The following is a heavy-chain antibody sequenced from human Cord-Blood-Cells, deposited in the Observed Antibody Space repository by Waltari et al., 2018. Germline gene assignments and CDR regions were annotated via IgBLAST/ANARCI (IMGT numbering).Heavy chain of an antibody. CDR3: AGYAEYFQH. Sequence: EVQLVESGGGLVQPGGSLRLSCAASGFTFSSNWRSWVRQAPGKGLGGVANIKQDGRDKYYVGSVNGRFHISRDNATNSLYLQMNSLGAEDTAVYYCAGYAEYFQHWGQGTLVTVSS. CDR2: IKQDGRDK. V-gene: IGHV3-7*01. J-gene: IGHJ1*01. D-gene: IGHD1-1*01. CDR1: GFTFSSNW.